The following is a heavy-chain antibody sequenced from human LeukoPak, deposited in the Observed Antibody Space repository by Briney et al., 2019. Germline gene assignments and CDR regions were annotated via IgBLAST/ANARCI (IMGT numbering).Heavy chain of an antibody. CDR2: INPNSGGT. V-gene: IGHV1-2*02. J-gene: IGHJ4*02. Sequence: ASVKVSCKASGYTFTGYYMHWVRQAPGQGLEWMGWINPNSGGTNCAQKSQGRVTMTRDTSISTAYMELSRLRSDDTAVYYCATYGVRGVLGYWGQGTLVTVSS. CDR3: ATYGVRGVLGY. CDR1: GYTFTGYY. D-gene: IGHD3-10*01.